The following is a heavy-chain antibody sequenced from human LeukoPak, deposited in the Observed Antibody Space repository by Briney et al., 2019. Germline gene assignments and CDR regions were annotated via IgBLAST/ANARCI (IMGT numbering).Heavy chain of an antibody. D-gene: IGHD3-16*02. Sequence: GGSLRLSCAASGFSFSSYNMHWVRQAPGKGLEWVAVISYDGSNKYYAGSVKGRFTISRDNSKNTLSLQMNSLRAEDTAVYYCARDRIMIAFGGVIQSYDAFDIWGQGTMVTVSS. V-gene: IGHV3-30*19. J-gene: IGHJ3*02. CDR1: GFSFSSYN. CDR2: ISYDGSNK. CDR3: ARDRIMIAFGGVIQSYDAFDI.